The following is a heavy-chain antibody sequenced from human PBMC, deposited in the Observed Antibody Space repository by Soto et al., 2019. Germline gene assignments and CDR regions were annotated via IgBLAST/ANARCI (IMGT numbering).Heavy chain of an antibody. V-gene: IGHV3-48*03. CDR1: GFTFNDFE. D-gene: IGHD2-21*01. J-gene: IGHJ4*02. CDR3: ARGFRRFNY. Sequence: EVQLLESGGGLVQPGGSLRLSCGVSGFTFNDFEMNWVRQAPGKGLEWLAYIDGSGTTKKYADSVRGRFTISRDNANNSLFLHMSSLGAADMAIYDSARGFRRFNYWGQGTLVSVSS. CDR2: IDGSGTTK.